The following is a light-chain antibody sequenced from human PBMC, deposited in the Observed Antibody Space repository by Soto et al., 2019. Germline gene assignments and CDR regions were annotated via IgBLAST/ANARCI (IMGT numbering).Light chain of an antibody. V-gene: IGKV1-33*01. CDR3: QQYDNLPLT. Sequence: DIRLSQSPSSLSASFGDRVTITCQASQDISNYLNWYQQKSGKAPTLLIYEASNLETGVPSRLSGSGSGTYFTFTISSLQPQELTTYYCQQYDNLPLTFGGGTKVDFK. CDR1: QDISNY. J-gene: IGKJ4*01. CDR2: EAS.